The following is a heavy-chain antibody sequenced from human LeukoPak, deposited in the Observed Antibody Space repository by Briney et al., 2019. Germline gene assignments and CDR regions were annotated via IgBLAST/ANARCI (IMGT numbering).Heavy chain of an antibody. CDR2: MNPNSGNT. CDR1: GYTFTSYD. D-gene: IGHD3-10*01. CDR3: AILLLWFGEAEVDPNGMDV. Sequence: GASVKVSCKASGYTFTSYDINWVRQATGQGLEWMGWMNPNSGNTGYAQKFQGRVTMTRNTSISTAYMELSSLRSEDTAVYYCAILLLWFGEAEVDPNGMDVWGQGTTVTVSS. V-gene: IGHV1-8*01. J-gene: IGHJ6*02.